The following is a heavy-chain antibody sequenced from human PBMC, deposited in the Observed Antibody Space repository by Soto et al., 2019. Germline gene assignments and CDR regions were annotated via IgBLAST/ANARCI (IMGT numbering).Heavy chain of an antibody. CDR3: ARGRYGDY. Sequence: QVHLVQSGAEVKKPGASVKVSCKASGYTFTSYGITWVRQAPGQGLEWMGWISAHNGNTDYAQKLQGRVIVTRDTYTSTAYMELRSLISDDTAVYYCARGRYGDYWGQGARVPVS. J-gene: IGHJ4*02. D-gene: IGHD1-1*01. V-gene: IGHV1-18*01. CDR2: ISAHNGNT. CDR1: GYTFTSYG.